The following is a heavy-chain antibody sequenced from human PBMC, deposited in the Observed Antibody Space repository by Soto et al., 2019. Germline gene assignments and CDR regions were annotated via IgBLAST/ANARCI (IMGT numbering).Heavy chain of an antibody. J-gene: IGHJ6*02. CDR2: ISRGGNEK. V-gene: IGHV3-30*18. Sequence: QVQLLESGGGVVQPGRSLRLSCAASGFIFSSYAMHWVRQAPGKGLEWVAVISRGGNEKYYADSVEGRFTISRDNSKNMVYLQMNGLRPEATAVYYCAKVSSDRGYYYFAMDVWGQGTTVTVSS. CDR1: GFIFSSYA. D-gene: IGHD3-10*01. CDR3: AKVSSDRGYYYFAMDV.